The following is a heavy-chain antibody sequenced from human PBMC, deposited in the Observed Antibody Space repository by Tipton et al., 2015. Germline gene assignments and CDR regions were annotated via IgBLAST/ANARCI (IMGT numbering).Heavy chain of an antibody. V-gene: IGHV3-9*01. J-gene: IGHJ6*02. Sequence: RSLRLSCAASGFTFDDYAMYWVRQAPGKGLEWVSGISWNSGTIGYADSVKGRFAISRDNAKNSLYLQMNSLRAEDTALYYCAKDVAYYYDTSAGMDVWGQGTTVTVSS. CDR3: AKDVAYYYDTSAGMDV. CDR2: ISWNSGTI. D-gene: IGHD3-22*01. CDR1: GFTFDDYA.